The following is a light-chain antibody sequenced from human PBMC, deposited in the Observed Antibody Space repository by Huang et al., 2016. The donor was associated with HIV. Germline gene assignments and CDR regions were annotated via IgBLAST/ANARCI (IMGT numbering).Light chain of an antibody. J-gene: IGKJ4*01. CDR3: QQYNKWPLT. V-gene: IGKV3-15*01. Sequence: EVVMRQSPATVSVSPGQRVVPSCTSSQSVSNNVAWYQQKPGQAPSLLIYASSTRATGVPPRFSGGGSGTMFTLTISSLQSEDFAVYFCQQYNKWPLTFGGGTKMEIK. CDR1: QSVSNN. CDR2: ASS.